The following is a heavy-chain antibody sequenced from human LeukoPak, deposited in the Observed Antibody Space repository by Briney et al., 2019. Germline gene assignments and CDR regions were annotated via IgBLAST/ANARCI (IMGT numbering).Heavy chain of an antibody. Sequence: SETLSLTCSVSGYSISSGYYWGWIRQPPGKGLEWIGNIYHDGNTYYNPSLKSRVTISVDTSKNQFSLRLSSVTAADTAVYYCARHAFDYYDSSGYGAWFDPWGQGTLVTVSS. CDR1: GYSISSGYY. D-gene: IGHD3-22*01. J-gene: IGHJ5*02. V-gene: IGHV4-38-2*02. CDR2: IYHDGNT. CDR3: ARHAFDYYDSSGYGAWFDP.